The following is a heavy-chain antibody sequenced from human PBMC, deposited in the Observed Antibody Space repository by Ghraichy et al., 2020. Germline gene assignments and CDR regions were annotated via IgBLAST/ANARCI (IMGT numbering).Heavy chain of an antibody. Sequence: GGSLRLSCAASGFTFSDFAMHWVRQAPGKGLEWVAVISYDETSKYYADSVKGRFTISRDNSKNTLFLQMNSLRPEDTSVYYCAREALHFSSWHLDYWGQGTLVTVSS. J-gene: IGHJ4*02. CDR2: ISYDETSK. V-gene: IGHV3-30-3*01. CDR3: AREALHFSSWHLDY. CDR1: GFTFSDFA. D-gene: IGHD6-13*01.